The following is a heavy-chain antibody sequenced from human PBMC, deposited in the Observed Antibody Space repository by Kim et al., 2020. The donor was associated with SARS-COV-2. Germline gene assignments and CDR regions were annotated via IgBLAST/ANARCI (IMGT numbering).Heavy chain of an antibody. D-gene: IGHD6-19*01. Sequence: GGTTDYAAPVKGRLSISREHSKNTLYLQMNSLKTEDTAVYYCTRYSSGWSWGQGTMVTVSS. V-gene: IGHV3-15*01. J-gene: IGHJ3*01. CDR3: TRYSSGWS. CDR2: GGTT.